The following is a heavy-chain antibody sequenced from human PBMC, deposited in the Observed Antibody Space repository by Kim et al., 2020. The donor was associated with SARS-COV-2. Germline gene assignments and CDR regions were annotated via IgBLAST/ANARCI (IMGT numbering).Heavy chain of an antibody. D-gene: IGHD6-19*01. Sequence: YAESAKCRFTSSSDNSKNTLYLQMSSLRAEDTAVYYCARDSPGWSKYYLDYWGQVTLVTVSS. CDR3: ARDSPGWSKYYLDY. J-gene: IGHJ4*02. V-gene: IGHV3-33*01.